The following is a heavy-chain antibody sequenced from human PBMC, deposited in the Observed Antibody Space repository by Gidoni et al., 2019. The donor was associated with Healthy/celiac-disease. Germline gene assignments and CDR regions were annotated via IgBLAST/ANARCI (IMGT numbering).Heavy chain of an antibody. D-gene: IGHD2-2*01. CDR2: SSGSGGST. Sequence: EVQLLESGGVLVQPGGSLRLSCAASGLPFSSQGMRGVRQAPGKGLEWVSASSGSGGSTYYADSVKGRFTISRDNSKNTLYLQMNSLRAEDTAVYYCAKDCPVLGYCSSTSFYGMDVWGQGTTVTVSS. CDR3: AKDCPVLGYCSSTSFYGMDV. CDR1: GLPFSSQG. J-gene: IGHJ6*02. V-gene: IGHV3-23*01.